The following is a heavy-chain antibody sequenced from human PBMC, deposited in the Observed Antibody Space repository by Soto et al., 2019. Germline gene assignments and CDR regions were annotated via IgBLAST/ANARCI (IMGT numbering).Heavy chain of an antibody. CDR1: GGSLSNYY. D-gene: IGHD1-1*01. J-gene: IGHJ4*02. CDR3: ASNSAY. CDR2: IYYSGRT. Sequence: SETLSLTCTVSGGSLSNYYWSWIRQPPGKGLEWIGYIYYSGRTNYNPSLKSRLTMSVDTSKNQVSLKLNSLRAEDTAVYYCASNSAYWGQGTLVTVSS. V-gene: IGHV4-59*12.